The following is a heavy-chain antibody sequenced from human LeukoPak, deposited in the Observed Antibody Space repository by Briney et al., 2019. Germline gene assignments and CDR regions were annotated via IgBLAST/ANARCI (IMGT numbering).Heavy chain of an antibody. V-gene: IGHV1-69*05. CDR3: AREDYYYDSSGYYL. CDR1: GGTFSSYA. D-gene: IGHD3-22*01. Sequence: SVKVSCKASGGTFSSYAISWVRQAPEQGLECMGRITPIFGTANYAQKFQGRVTITTDESTSTAYMELSSLRSEDTAVCYGAREDYYYDSSGYYLWGQGTLFTVSS. CDR2: ITPIFGTA. J-gene: IGHJ4*02.